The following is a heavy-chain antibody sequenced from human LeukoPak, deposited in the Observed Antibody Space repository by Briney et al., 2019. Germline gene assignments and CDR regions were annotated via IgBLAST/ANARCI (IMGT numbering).Heavy chain of an antibody. CDR3: ATYTHWVAGDV. D-gene: IGHD3-16*01. CDR2: MNEDGSAK. J-gene: IGHJ6*02. V-gene: IGHV3-7*01. CDR1: GFTFSDSW. Sequence: AGGSLRLSCAASGFTFSDSWMSWVRQAPGKGLEWVANMNEDGSAKGYVDSVKGRFTISRDNGRNSMYLQMSSRRPEDTAVYYCATYTHWVAGDVWGQGTTVTVSS.